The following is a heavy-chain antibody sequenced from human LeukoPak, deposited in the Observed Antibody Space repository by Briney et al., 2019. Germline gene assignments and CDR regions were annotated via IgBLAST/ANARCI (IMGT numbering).Heavy chain of an antibody. CDR1: GFTLRNYW. D-gene: IGHD6-6*01. CDR3: ARYSSSSGVAAYYLDY. V-gene: IGHV3-74*01. CDR2: ISGDGSVT. J-gene: IGHJ4*01. Sequence: GGSLRLSCTASGFTLRNYWMHWVRQVPGNRLVWVSRISGDGSVTNYADSVQGRVTISRDNAKNILYLQINSLRSEDSAVYYCARYSSSSGVAAYYLDYWGHGTLVTVSS.